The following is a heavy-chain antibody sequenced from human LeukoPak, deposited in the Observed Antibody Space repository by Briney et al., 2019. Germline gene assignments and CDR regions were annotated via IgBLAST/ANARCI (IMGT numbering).Heavy chain of an antibody. CDR2: IIPIFGTA. D-gene: IGHD2-2*01. J-gene: IGHJ4*02. Sequence: SVKVSCKASGGTFSSYAISWVRQAPGQGLEWMGGIIPIFGTANYAQKFQGRVTITADESTRTAYMELSSLRSEDTAAYYCARERYERYCSSTSCYEEGYYFDYWGQGTLVTVSS. CDR3: ARERYERYCSSTSCYEEGYYFDY. V-gene: IGHV1-69*13. CDR1: GGTFSSYA.